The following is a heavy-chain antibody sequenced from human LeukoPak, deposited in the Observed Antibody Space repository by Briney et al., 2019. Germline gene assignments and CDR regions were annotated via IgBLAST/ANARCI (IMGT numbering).Heavy chain of an antibody. D-gene: IGHD2-21*02. J-gene: IGHJ4*02. CDR2: INHSGST. CDR3: ARGGFYCGGDCYVDY. Sequence: SETLSLTCAVYGGSFIPYYWSWIRQPPGKGLEWIGEINHSGSTNYNPSLKSRVTISVDTSKNQFSLKLSSVIAADTAVYYCARGGFYCGGDCYVDYWGQGTLVTVSS. CDR1: GGSFIPYY. V-gene: IGHV4-34*01.